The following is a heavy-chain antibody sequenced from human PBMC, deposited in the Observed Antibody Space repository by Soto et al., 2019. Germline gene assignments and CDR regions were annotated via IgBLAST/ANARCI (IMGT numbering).Heavy chain of an antibody. V-gene: IGHV1-18*01. CDR1: GYTFTSYG. CDR3: ARDKVASYYDSSGYCGSDY. D-gene: IGHD3-22*01. J-gene: IGHJ4*02. CDR2: ISAYNGNT. Sequence: GASVKVSCKASGYTFTSYGISWVRQAPGQGLEWMGWISAYNGNTNYAQKLQGRVTMTTDTSTSAAYMELRSLRSDDTAVYYCARDKVASYYDSSGYCGSDYWGQGTLVTVSS.